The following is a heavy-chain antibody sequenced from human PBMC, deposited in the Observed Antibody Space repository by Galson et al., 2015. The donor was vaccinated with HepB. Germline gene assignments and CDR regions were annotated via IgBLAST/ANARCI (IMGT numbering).Heavy chain of an antibody. CDR1: GGTFSSYT. V-gene: IGHV1-69*04. D-gene: IGHD2-15*01. CDR3: ARDPQYCSGGSCYTAYYFDY. CDR2: IIPILGIA. J-gene: IGHJ4*02. Sequence: SVKVSCKASGGTFSSYTISWVRQAPGQGLEWMGRIIPILGIANYAQKFQGRVTITADKSTSTAYMELSSLRSEDTAVYYCARDPQYCSGGSCYTAYYFDYWGQGTLVTVSS.